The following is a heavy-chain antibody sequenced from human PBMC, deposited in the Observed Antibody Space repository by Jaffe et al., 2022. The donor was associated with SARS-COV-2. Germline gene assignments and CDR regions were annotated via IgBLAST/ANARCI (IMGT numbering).Heavy chain of an antibody. V-gene: IGHV4-59*01. J-gene: IGHJ3*02. D-gene: IGHD6-19*01. CDR2: VYHSGRA. CDR1: GGTMKPYY. Sequence: QVQLQESGPGLVKPSETLSLTCAVSGGTMKPYYWSWVRQSPGKGLEWIGYVYHSGRATYNPSLKSRVSISIDTSKNQFSLNVNSVTSADTAVYYCARESAVAVPSAPGIFDIWGQGTVVTVSS. CDR3: ARESAVAVPSAPGIFDI.